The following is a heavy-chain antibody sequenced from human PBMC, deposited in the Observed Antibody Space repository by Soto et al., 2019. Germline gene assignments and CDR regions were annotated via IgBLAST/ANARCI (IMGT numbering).Heavy chain of an antibody. V-gene: IGHV3-21*01. CDR3: ARANPLSGGVIGIFDY. J-gene: IGHJ4*02. CDR2: ISSSSSYI. Sequence: GGSLRLSCAASGFTFSSYSMNWVRQAPGKGLEWVSSISSSSSYIYYADSVKGRFTISRDNAKNSLYLQMNSLRAEDTAVYYCARANPLSGGVIGIFDYWGQGTLVTVSS. D-gene: IGHD3-16*02. CDR1: GFTFSSYS.